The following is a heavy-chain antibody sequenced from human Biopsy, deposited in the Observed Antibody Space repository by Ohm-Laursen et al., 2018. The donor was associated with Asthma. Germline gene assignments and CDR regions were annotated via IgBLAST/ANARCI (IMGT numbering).Heavy chain of an antibody. V-gene: IGHV3-74*03. Sequence: LSLTCAASRFTFNKFWMHWVRQAPGKGLVWVARINTDGISTTYADSVKGRFTISRDNAKNTLYLQMNDLRADDTALYYCAREEGHSGSYYLDSWGQGTLVSVSS. CDR3: AREEGHSGSYYLDS. J-gene: IGHJ4*02. CDR2: INTDGIST. CDR1: RFTFNKFW. D-gene: IGHD1-26*01.